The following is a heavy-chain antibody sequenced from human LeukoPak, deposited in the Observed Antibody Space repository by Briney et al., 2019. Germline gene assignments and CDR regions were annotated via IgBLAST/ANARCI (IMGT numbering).Heavy chain of an antibody. CDR2: ISASGNTI. CDR1: GFTFSDYY. CDR3: ARVLYYYGSGSSRYYYYYMDV. J-gene: IGHJ6*03. Sequence: GGSLRLSCAASGFTFSDYYMSWIRQAPGKGLEWVSYISASGNTIYYADSVKGRFTISRDNAKTSLHLQMNSLRAEDTAVYYCARVLYYYGSGSSRYYYYYMDVWGEGTTVTISS. V-gene: IGHV3-11*04. D-gene: IGHD3-10*01.